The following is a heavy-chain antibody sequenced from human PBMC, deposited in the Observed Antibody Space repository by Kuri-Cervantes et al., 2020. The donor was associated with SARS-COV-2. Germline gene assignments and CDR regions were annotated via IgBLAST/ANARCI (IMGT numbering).Heavy chain of an antibody. D-gene: IGHD6-6*01. CDR1: GFTFSSYS. CDR3: ARPYSSSSSIGY. V-gene: IGHV3-21*01. CDR2: ISSSSSYI. Sequence: GESLKISCAASGFTFSSYSMNWVRQAPGKGLEWVSSISSSSSYIYYADSVKGRFTISRDNAKNSLYLQMNSLRAEDTAVYYCARPYSSSSSIGYWGQGTLGTVSS. J-gene: IGHJ4*02.